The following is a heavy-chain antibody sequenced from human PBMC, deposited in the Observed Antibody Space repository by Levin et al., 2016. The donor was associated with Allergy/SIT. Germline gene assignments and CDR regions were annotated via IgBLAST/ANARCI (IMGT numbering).Heavy chain of an antibody. V-gene: IGHV6-1*01. CDR3: ARSNRLTTFHIDS. CDR1: GDSVSSNNVA. Sequence: SQTLSLTCAISGDSVSSNNVAWNWIRQSPTRGLEWLGRTYFTSRSFYEEYAVSVKSRISIRSDTTNNQISLHLNSVTADDTALYYCARSNRLTTFHIDSWGQGTLVTVSS. CDR2: TYFTSRSFYE. J-gene: IGHJ4*02. D-gene: IGHD2/OR15-2a*01.